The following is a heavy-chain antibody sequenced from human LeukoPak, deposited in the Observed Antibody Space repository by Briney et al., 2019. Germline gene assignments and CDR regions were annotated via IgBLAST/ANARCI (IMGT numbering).Heavy chain of an antibody. J-gene: IGHJ4*02. CDR3: ARGEKSWINGFDL. D-gene: IGHD2-8*01. CDR2: INSDGSGT. Sequence: PAGSLRLSCAASGFTFSSHWMHWVRQAPGKGLVWVSRINSDGSGTIYADSVKGRFTISRDNAKNTLDLQMNSLRAEDTAVYYCARGEKSWINGFDLWGQGTLVTVSS. V-gene: IGHV3-74*01. CDR1: GFTFSSHW.